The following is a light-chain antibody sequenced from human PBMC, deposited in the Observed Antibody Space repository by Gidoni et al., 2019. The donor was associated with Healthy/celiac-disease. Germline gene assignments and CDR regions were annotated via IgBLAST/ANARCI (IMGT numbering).Light chain of an antibody. V-gene: IGLV2-14*03. Sequence: QSALPQPASVSGSPGQSITISCTGTSREVGGYNYVSWYQQLPGKAPNLMSYDVSNRPSGVSHRFSGSKSGNTASRTISGLQAEDEADYYCSSYTSSSTLAAYVFGTGTKVTVL. CDR2: DVS. CDR1: SREVGGYNY. J-gene: IGLJ1*01. CDR3: SSYTSSSTLAAYV.